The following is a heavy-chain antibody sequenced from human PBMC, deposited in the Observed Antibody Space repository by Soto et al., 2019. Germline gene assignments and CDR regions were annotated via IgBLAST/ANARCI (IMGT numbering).Heavy chain of an antibody. J-gene: IGHJ1*01. CDR3: AGGRYCGGDCYSSHQH. Sequence: QVQLVQSGAEVKKPGASVKVSCKASGYTFTDYDMHWVRQAPGQGLEWMGWINPNSGGTNYAQKFQGRVTMTRVTSISTANMELSSLRSDDTDLYYCAGGRYCGGDCYSSHQHWGKGTLVTVSS. CDR2: INPNSGGT. CDR1: GYTFTDYD. V-gene: IGHV1-2*02. D-gene: IGHD2-21*02.